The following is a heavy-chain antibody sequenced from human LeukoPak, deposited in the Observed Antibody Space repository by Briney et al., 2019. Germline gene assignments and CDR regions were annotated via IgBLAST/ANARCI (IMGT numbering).Heavy chain of an antibody. CDR2: INPNTGGT. CDR3: STAFGVVDFDS. CDR1: GYTFTGYY. J-gene: IGHJ4*02. D-gene: IGHD3-3*01. V-gene: IGHV1-2*02. Sequence: ASVKVSCKTSGYTFTGYYMHWVRQGPGQGLEWMGWINPNTGGTNYSQKFQGRVTMTRDTSISTAYMELSSLRSDDTAVYYCSTAFGVVDFDSWGQGTLVTVSS.